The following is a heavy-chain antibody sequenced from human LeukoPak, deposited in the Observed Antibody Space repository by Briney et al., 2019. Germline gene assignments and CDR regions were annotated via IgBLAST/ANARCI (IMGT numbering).Heavy chain of an antibody. J-gene: IGHJ4*02. V-gene: IGHV5-51*01. D-gene: IGHD5-24*01. CDR3: ARQGIEMAKNNGPTFDY. Sequence: GESLKISCQGSGYRFSNYWIGWVRQMPGKGLEWMGIIYPGDSDTRYGPSFQGQVIISTDKSINTAYLQWSSLKASDTAMYYCARQGIEMAKNNGPTFDYWGQGTLVTVSS. CDR1: GYRFSNYW. CDR2: IYPGDSDT.